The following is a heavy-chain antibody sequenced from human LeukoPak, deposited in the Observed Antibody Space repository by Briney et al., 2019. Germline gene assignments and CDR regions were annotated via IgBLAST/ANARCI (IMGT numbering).Heavy chain of an antibody. CDR2: INPNSGGT. CDR1: GYTFIGYF. CDR3: ARDFEFFYSSSWYFDY. V-gene: IGHV1-2*02. Sequence: ASVKVSCKASGYTFIGYFIHWVRQAPGQGLEWMGWINPNSGGTNYAQMFQGRVTMTRDTSISTGYMELRRLTSDDTAVYYCARDFEFFYSSSWYFDYWGQGTLVTVSS. D-gene: IGHD6-13*01. J-gene: IGHJ4*02.